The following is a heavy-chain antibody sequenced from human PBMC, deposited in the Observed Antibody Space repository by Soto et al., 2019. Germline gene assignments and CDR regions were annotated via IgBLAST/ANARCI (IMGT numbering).Heavy chain of an antibody. Sequence: ASVKVSCKASGYSFTTHDITWLRQAPGKGLEWVGGISTDRGDTIYPQNLQGRVTMTTDPSTSTVYMELKSLRSDDTAVYYCARDDLNRGGKYFDYWGQGTLVTVSS. CDR1: GYSFTTHD. J-gene: IGHJ4*02. D-gene: IGHD2-15*01. CDR2: ISTDRGDT. CDR3: ARDDLNRGGKYFDY. V-gene: IGHV1-18*01.